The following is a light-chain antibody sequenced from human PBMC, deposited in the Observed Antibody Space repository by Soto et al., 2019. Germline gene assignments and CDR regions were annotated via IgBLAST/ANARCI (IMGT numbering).Light chain of an antibody. CDR1: SPNIGATYD. Sequence: QSVLTQPPSVAGAPGPGVTISCTGSSPNIGATYDVQWYQQLPGTAPKLLIYGNSNRPSGVPDRFSGSKSGTSASLAITGLQADDEADYYCQSYDSSLSAHYVFGTGTKLTVL. V-gene: IGLV1-40*01. J-gene: IGLJ1*01. CDR3: QSYDSSLSAHYV. CDR2: GNS.